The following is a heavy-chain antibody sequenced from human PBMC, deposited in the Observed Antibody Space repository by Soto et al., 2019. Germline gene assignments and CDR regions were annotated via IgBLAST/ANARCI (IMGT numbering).Heavy chain of an antibody. J-gene: IGHJ6*02. CDR2: ISSSSSYI. Sequence: GGSLRLSCAASGFTFSSYSMNWVRQAPGKGLEWVSSISSSSSYIYYADSVKGRFTISRDNAKNSLYLQMNSLRAEDTAVYYCARDRSGYSSSWYSNGMDVWGQGTTVTVSS. CDR1: GFTFSSYS. D-gene: IGHD6-13*01. CDR3: ARDRSGYSSSWYSNGMDV. V-gene: IGHV3-21*01.